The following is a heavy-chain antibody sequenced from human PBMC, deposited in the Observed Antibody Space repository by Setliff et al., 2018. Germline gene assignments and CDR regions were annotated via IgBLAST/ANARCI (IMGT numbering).Heavy chain of an antibody. J-gene: IGHJ6*03. V-gene: IGHV7-4-1*02. Sequence: ASVKVSCKASGYIFTTYAIGWMRQAPGQGPEWMGWINTNTGNPIYVQGFTGRFVFSLDTSVSTAYLHISGLKAEDTAVYYCARASRFGTVVYKGDYYMDVWGKGTTVTVSS. D-gene: IGHD3-10*01. CDR1: GYIFTTYA. CDR2: INTNTGNP. CDR3: ARASRFGTVVYKGDYYMDV.